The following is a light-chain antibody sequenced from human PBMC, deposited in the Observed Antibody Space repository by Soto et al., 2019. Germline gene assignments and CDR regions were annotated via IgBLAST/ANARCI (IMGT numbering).Light chain of an antibody. J-gene: IGKJ3*01. V-gene: IGKV3-20*01. CDR2: GAS. Sequence: EIVLTQSPGTLSLSPGERATLSCRASQSVSSSYLAWYQQKPGQAPRLLIYGASSRATGIPDRFSGSGSGTDFTLTISRLEPDAFAVYYCQQYGSSFGPGTQVDIK. CDR1: QSVSSSY. CDR3: QQYGSS.